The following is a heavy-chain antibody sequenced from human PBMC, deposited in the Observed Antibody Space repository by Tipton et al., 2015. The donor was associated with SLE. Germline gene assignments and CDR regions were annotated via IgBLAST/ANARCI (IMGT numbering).Heavy chain of an antibody. D-gene: IGHD5-18*01. CDR3: ARQRSPREYSYGSLDS. Sequence: TLSLTCIVSGDSINSYYWSWIRQPPGKGLEWIGYIHYSGSTDYNPSLKSRVTIPVDTSKNQFSLKLSSVTAADTAVYYCARQRSPREYSYGSLDSWGQGTLVTVSS. V-gene: IGHV4-59*08. CDR2: IHYSGST. J-gene: IGHJ4*02. CDR1: GDSINSYY.